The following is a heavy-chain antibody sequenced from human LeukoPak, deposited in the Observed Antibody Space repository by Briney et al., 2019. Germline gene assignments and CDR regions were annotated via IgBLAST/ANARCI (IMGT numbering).Heavy chain of an antibody. CDR2: ISSSSSYI. V-gene: IGHV3-21*01. Sequence: GGSLRLSCAASGFTFSSYSMNWVRQAPGKGLEWVSSISSSSSYIYYADSVKGRFTISRDNAKNSLYLQMNSLRAEDTAVYYCAKDQSGVGATTLDYWGQGTLVTVSS. D-gene: IGHD1-26*01. CDR3: AKDQSGVGATTLDY. CDR1: GFTFSSYS. J-gene: IGHJ4*02.